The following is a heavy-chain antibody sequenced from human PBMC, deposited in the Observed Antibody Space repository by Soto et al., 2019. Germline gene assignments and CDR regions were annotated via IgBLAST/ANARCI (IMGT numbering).Heavy chain of an antibody. J-gene: IGHJ4*02. CDR3: TTAAGGMWGADY. D-gene: IGHD1-26*01. CDR1: GFTFSNVW. CDR2: VKSKSDGATT. V-gene: IGHV3-15*01. Sequence: PGGSLRLSCASSGFTFSNVWMSWVRQAPGKGLERVGRVKSKSDGATTDYAAPVKGRFTVSRDDSQNTLSLQMDSLKIEDTAVYFCTTAAGGMWGADYWGQGTPVTVSS.